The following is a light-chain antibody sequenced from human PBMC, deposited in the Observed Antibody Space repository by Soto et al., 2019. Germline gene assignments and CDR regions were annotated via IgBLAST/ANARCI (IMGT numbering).Light chain of an antibody. V-gene: IGKV1-5*03. J-gene: IGKJ1*01. CDR2: KAS. Sequence: IQMTQSPSTLSASVGDRVTITCRASQNINTWLAWYQQKPGAPPKLLIFKASHLQSGVSPRFSGAGSGTRFTLTISGLQPDDFATYYCSQSSNYVWTFGQGTKVEVK. CDR3: SQSSNYVWT. CDR1: QNINTW.